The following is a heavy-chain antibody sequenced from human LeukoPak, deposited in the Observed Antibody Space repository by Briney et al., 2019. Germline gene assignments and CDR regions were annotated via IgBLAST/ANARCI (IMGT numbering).Heavy chain of an antibody. CDR1: GYTFTSYY. V-gene: IGHV1-46*01. D-gene: IGHD3-22*01. J-gene: IGHJ3*02. Sequence: GASVKVSCKASGYTFTSYYMYWVRQAPGQGLEWMGLINPGGGSTNYAQKLQGRVTMTTDTSTSTAYMELRSLKSDDTAVYYCASLKNYYDSSGYLVTDAFDIWGQGTMVTVSS. CDR2: INPGGGST. CDR3: ASLKNYYDSSGYLVTDAFDI.